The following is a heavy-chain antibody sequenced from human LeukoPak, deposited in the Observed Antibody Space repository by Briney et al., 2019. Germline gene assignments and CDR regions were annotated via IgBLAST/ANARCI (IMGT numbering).Heavy chain of an antibody. D-gene: IGHD6-13*01. Sequence: GESLKISCKGSGYSFTSYWIGWVRQMPGKGLEWMGIIYPGDSDTRYSPSFQGQVTIPADKSISTAYLQWSSLKASDTAVYYCARNPSSWYVPDFDYWGQGTLVTVSS. V-gene: IGHV5-51*01. CDR3: ARNPSSWYVPDFDY. CDR2: IYPGDSDT. CDR1: GYSFTSYW. J-gene: IGHJ4*02.